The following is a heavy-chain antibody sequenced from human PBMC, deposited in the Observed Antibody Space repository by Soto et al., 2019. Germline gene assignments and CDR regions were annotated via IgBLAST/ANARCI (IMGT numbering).Heavy chain of an antibody. CDR2: IYYSGST. J-gene: IGHJ4*02. CDR1: GGSISSSSYY. Sequence: ETLSLTCTVSGGSISSSSYYWGWIRQPPGKGLEWIGSIYYSGSTYYNPSLKSRVTISVDTSKNQFSLKLSSVTAADTAVYYCASLGYCTNGVCYDYWGQGTLVTVSS. V-gene: IGHV4-39*01. CDR3: ASLGYCTNGVCYDY. D-gene: IGHD2-8*01.